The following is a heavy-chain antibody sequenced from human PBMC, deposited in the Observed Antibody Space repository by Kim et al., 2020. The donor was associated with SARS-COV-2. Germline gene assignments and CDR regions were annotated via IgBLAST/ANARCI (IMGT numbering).Heavy chain of an antibody. CDR2: INPNSGGT. CDR1: GYTFTGYY. V-gene: IGHV1-2*02. J-gene: IGHJ4*02. D-gene: IGHD3-3*01. CDR3: AMASFGKRELRFLEWLFYRGTWGGWV. Sequence: ASVKVSCKASGYTFTGYYMHWVRQAPGQGLEWMGWINPNSGGTNYAQKFQGRVTMTRDTSISTAYMELSRLRSDDTAVYYCAMASFGKRELRFLEWLFYRGTWGGWVWGQGTLVTVSS.